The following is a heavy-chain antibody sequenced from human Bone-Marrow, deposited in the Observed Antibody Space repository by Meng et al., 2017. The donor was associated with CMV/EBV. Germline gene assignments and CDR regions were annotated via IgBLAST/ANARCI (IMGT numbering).Heavy chain of an antibody. Sequence: GSLRLSCTVSGGSISSYYWSWIRQPPGKGLEWIGYIYYSGITNYNPSLKSRVTISVDTSKNQFSLKLSSVTAADTAVYYCARYPRDYGDYMDYWGQGTLVTVSS. D-gene: IGHD4-17*01. V-gene: IGHV4-59*01. CDR3: ARYPRDYGDYMDY. CDR1: GGSISSYY. CDR2: IYYSGIT. J-gene: IGHJ4*02.